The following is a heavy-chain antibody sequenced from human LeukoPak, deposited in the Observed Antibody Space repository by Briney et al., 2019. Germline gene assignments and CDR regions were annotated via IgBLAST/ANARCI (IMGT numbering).Heavy chain of an antibody. CDR3: ARRNGSSWHTSLYYFDY. J-gene: IGHJ4*02. D-gene: IGHD6-13*01. Sequence: SETLSLTCTVSGGSISSSSYYWGWIRQPPGKGLEWIGGIYYSGSTYYNPSLKSRVTISVDTSKNQFSPKLSSVTAADTAVYYCARRNGSSWHTSLYYFDYWGQGTLVTVSS. V-gene: IGHV4-39*01. CDR2: IYYSGST. CDR1: GGSISSSSYY.